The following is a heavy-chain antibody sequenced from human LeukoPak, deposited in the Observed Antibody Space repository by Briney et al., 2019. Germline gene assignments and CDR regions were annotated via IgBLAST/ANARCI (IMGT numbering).Heavy chain of an antibody. CDR3: AREDRSDYGGNPLGSNWFDP. Sequence: GASVKVSCKASGYTFTNYWVHWVRQAPGQGLEWMGGIIPIFGTANYAQKFQGRVTITADESTSTAYMELSSLRSEDTAVYYCAREDRSDYGGNPLGSNWFDPWGQGTLVTVSS. CDR1: GYTFTNYW. J-gene: IGHJ5*02. D-gene: IGHD4-23*01. V-gene: IGHV1-69*13. CDR2: IIPIFGTA.